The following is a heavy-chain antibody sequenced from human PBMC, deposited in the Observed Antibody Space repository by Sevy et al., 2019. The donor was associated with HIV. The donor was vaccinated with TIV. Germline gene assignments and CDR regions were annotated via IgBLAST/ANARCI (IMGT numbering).Heavy chain of an antibody. V-gene: IGHV3-15*01. CDR1: GFTFSNAW. CDR2: IKSKTDGGTT. Sequence: GGSLRLSCAASGFTFSNAWMSWVRQAPGKGLEWVGRIKSKTDGGTTDYAAPVKARFTISRADSKNTLYLQMNSLKTDDTAVYYCTTHLGYCSGGSYYYFLGWGQGTLVTVSS. D-gene: IGHD2-15*01. J-gene: IGHJ4*02. CDR3: TTHLGYCSGGSYYYFLG.